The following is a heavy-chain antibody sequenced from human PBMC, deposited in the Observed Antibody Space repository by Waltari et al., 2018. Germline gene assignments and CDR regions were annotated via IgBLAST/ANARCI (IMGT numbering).Heavy chain of an antibody. D-gene: IGHD1-26*01. V-gene: IGHV4-59*01. CDR2: IYYSGST. Sequence: QVQLQESGPGLVKPSETLSLTCTVSGGSISSYYWSWIRQPPGKGLEWIGYIYYSGSTNYNPSLKSRVTISVDTSKNQFSLKLSSVTAADTAVYYCARVTGGRSFDYWGQGTLVTVSS. CDR3: ARVTGGRSFDY. J-gene: IGHJ4*02. CDR1: GGSISSYY.